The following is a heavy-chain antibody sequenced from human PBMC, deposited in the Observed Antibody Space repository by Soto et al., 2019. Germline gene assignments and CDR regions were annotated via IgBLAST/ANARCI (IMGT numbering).Heavy chain of an antibody. CDR2: MNAGNDNT. D-gene: IGHD3-10*01. Sequence: QVQLVQSGAEVKKPGSSVKVSCKASGYTFISWVRQAPGQRLEWMGWMNAGNDNTKYSQKFQRRVTITRDTSASTADMELSSLRSEDTAVYYCTSGAAVYAFDIWGQGTMVTVSS. CDR1: GYTFIS. CDR3: TSGAAVYAFDI. V-gene: IGHV1-3*01. J-gene: IGHJ3*02.